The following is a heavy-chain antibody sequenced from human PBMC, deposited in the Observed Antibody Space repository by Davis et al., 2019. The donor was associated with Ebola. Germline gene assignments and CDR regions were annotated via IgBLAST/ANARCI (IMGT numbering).Heavy chain of an antibody. CDR3: ARGKAAYDYVWGSYRGGGYVDV. V-gene: IGHV4-30-2*01. D-gene: IGHD3-16*02. Sequence: PSETLSLTCAVSGGSISSGGYSWSWIRQPPGKGLEWIGYIYHSGSTYYNPSLKSRVTISVDRSKNQFSLKLSSVTAADTAVYYCARGKAAYDYVWGSYRGGGYVDVWGQGTTVTVSS. CDR1: GGSISSGGYS. CDR2: IYHSGST. J-gene: IGHJ6*02.